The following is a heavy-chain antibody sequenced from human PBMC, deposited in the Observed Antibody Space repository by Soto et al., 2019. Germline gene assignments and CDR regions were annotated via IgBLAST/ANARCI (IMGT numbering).Heavy chain of an antibody. J-gene: IGHJ4*02. CDR3: AKRRSNYGNGPIDY. V-gene: IGHV3-30*18. Sequence: GSLRLSCAASGFTFSSYGMHWVRQAPGKGLEWVAVISYDGSNKYYADSVKGRFTISRDNSKNTLYLQMNSLRAEDTAVYYCAKRRSNYGNGPIDYWGQGTLVTVSS. D-gene: IGHD4-4*01. CDR2: ISYDGSNK. CDR1: GFTFSSYG.